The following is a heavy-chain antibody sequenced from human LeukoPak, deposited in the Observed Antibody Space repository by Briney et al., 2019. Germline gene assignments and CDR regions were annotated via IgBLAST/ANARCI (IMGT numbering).Heavy chain of an antibody. CDR2: MNPNSGNT. Sequence: GASVKVSCKASGYTFTSYDINWVRQATGQGLEWMGWMNPNSGNTGYAQKFQGRVTITRNTSISTAYMELSSLRSEDTAVYYCARSIVATIFPYYYYMDVWGKGTTVTVSS. D-gene: IGHD5-12*01. CDR3: ARSIVATIFPYYYYMDV. CDR1: GYTFTSYD. V-gene: IGHV1-8*03. J-gene: IGHJ6*03.